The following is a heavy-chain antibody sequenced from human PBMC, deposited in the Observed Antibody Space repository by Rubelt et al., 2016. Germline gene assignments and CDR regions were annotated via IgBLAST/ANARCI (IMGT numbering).Heavy chain of an antibody. CDR3: ARGRRQGSGWYFDL. CDR1: GGSFSGYY. V-gene: IGHV4-34*01. Sequence: QLQLQESGPGLLKPSETLSLTCAVYGGSFSGYYWSWIRQPPGKGLEWIGEINHSGSTNYNPSLKGGRTISGETSKNPFSRKLSSVTTAETALDYCARGRRQGSGWYFDLWGRGTLVTVSS. J-gene: IGHJ2*01. D-gene: IGHD6-19*01. CDR2: INHSGST.